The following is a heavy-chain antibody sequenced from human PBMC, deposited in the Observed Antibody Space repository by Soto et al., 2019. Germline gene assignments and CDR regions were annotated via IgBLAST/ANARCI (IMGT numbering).Heavy chain of an antibody. CDR2: INHSGST. Sequence: PSETLSLTCAVYGGSFSGDYWSWIRQPPGKGLEWIGEINHSGSTNYNPSLKSRVTISVDTSKNQFSLKLSSVTAADTAVYYCARITYGDYAWFDPWGQGTLVTVSS. CDR1: GGSFSGDY. V-gene: IGHV4-34*01. CDR3: ARITYGDYAWFDP. J-gene: IGHJ5*02. D-gene: IGHD4-17*01.